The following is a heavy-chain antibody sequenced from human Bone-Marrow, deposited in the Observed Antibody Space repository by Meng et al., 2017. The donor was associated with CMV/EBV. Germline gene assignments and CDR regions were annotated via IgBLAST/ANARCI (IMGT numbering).Heavy chain of an antibody. J-gene: IGHJ4*02. V-gene: IGHV4-39*01. D-gene: IGHD4-17*01. CDR3: TRRSTAGVAGLDS. Sequence: SETLSLTCTVSGGSISTTTYYWGWIRQPPGKGLEWIGYIYYTGSTYYNPSLKSRVTISVDTSKNQFSLKLSSVTAADTAVYYCTRRSTAGVAGLDSWGQGTLVTVSS. CDR2: IYYTGST. CDR1: GGSISTTTYY.